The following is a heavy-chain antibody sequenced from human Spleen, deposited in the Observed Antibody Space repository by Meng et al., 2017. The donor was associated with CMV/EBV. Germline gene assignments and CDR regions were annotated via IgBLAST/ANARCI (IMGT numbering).Heavy chain of an antibody. D-gene: IGHD4-17*01. J-gene: IGHJ3*02. CDR2: IDPNSDGP. Sequence: ASVQVSCKASGYTFTGYYIHWVRQAPGQGLEWMGWIDPNSDGPNYAQKFQGRVTLTRDTSISTAYMELRRLRSDDTAVYYCARVRAHGDFDDAFDIWGQGTMVTVSS. CDR3: ARVRAHGDFDDAFDI. CDR1: GYTFTGYY. V-gene: IGHV1-2*02.